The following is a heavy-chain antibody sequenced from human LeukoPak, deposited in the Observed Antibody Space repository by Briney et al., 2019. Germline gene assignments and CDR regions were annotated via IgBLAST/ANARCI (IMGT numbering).Heavy chain of an antibody. D-gene: IGHD6-19*01. J-gene: IGHJ4*02. CDR3: ARQKIAVAGSFDY. Sequence: KPSGTLSLTCAVSGGSISSSNWWSWVRQPPGKGLEWIGEIYHSGSTNYNPSLKSRVTISVDKSKNQFSLKLSSVTAADTAVYYCARQKIAVAGSFDYWGQGTLVTVSS. V-gene: IGHV4-4*02. CDR1: GGSISSSNW. CDR2: IYHSGST.